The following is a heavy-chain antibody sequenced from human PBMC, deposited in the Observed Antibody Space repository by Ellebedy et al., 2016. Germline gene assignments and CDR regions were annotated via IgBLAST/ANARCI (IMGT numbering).Heavy chain of an antibody. Sequence: SETLSLTXTVSGGSISSYYWSWIRQPPGKGLEWIGYIYYSGSTNYNPSLKSRVTISVDTSKNQFSLKLSSVTAADTAVYYCARGSGDFWSGYYLSSLSLGGSGMDVWGKGTTVTVSS. CDR1: GGSISSYY. V-gene: IGHV4-59*01. D-gene: IGHD3-3*01. CDR2: IYYSGST. CDR3: ARGSGDFWSGYYLSSLSLGGSGMDV. J-gene: IGHJ6*04.